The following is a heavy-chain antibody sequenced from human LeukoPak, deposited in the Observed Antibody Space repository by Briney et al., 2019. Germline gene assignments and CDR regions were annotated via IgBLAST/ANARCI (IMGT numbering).Heavy chain of an antibody. Sequence: GGSLRLSCAASGFTFSNYNMNWVRQAPGKGLEWVSYISSSSGIIYYADSVKGRFTIYRDNAKNSLYLQMDSLKVEDTAVYCCATDFNKGFDPWGQGTLVTVSS. V-gene: IGHV3-48*04. D-gene: IGHD1/OR15-1a*01. CDR1: GFTFSNYN. J-gene: IGHJ5*02. CDR2: ISSSSGII. CDR3: ATDFNKGFDP.